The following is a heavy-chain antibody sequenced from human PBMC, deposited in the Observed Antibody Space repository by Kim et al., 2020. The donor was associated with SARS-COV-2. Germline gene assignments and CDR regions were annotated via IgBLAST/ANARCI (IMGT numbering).Heavy chain of an antibody. J-gene: IGHJ6*03. Sequence: GGSLRLSCSGSGFAFGDYALSWVRQAPGKGLEWLGFIRSRAYSETTEYAASVKGRFTISRHNSGSIAFLQMDSLITEDTGVYYCTRRGGGYGPDYYHYYMDVWGEGTTVTVSS. V-gene: IGHV3-49*04. CDR2: IRSRAYSETT. D-gene: IGHD5-18*01. CDR3: TRRGGGYGPDYYHYYMDV. CDR1: GFAFGDYA.